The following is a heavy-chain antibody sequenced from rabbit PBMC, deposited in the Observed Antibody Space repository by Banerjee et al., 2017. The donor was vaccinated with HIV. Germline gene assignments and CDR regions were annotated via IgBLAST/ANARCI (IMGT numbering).Heavy chain of an antibody. CDR1: GFSFSSSYY. CDR3: ARTYISNSGGYSFNL. D-gene: IGHD1-1*01. CDR2: IGTISGST. V-gene: IGHV1S40*01. J-gene: IGHJ4*01. Sequence: QSLEESGGDLVKPGASLTLTCTASGFSFSSSYYMCWVRQAPGKGLEWIACIGTISGSTYYANWAKGRFTISKTSSTTVTLQMTSLTAADTATYFCARTYISNSGGYSFNLWGPGTLVTVS.